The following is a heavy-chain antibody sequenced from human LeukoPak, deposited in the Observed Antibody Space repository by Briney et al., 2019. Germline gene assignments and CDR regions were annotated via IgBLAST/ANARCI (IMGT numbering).Heavy chain of an antibody. CDR2: VSSSSSYI. CDR3: ARGSLHYFDY. CDR1: GFTFSNHG. Sequence: GGSLRLSCAASGFTFSNHGMNWVRQAPGKGLEWVSSVSSSSSYIYYADSVKGRFTISRDNAKNSPYLQMNSLRAEDTAVYYCARGSLHYFDYWGQGTLVTVSS. V-gene: IGHV3-21*01. J-gene: IGHJ4*02.